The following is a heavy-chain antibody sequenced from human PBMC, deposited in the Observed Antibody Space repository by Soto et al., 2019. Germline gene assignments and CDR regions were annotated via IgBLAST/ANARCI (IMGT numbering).Heavy chain of an antibody. CDR2: ISYDGSNK. CDR3: AKRYSFDY. J-gene: IGHJ4*02. Sequence: QVQLVESGGGVVQPGRSLRLSCAASGFTFSSYGMHWVRQAPGKGLEWVAVISYDGSNKYYAESVKGRFTISRDNSKNPLYLQMNSRRAEDTAVYYCAKRYSFDYGGQGTLVTVSS. CDR1: GFTFSSYG. V-gene: IGHV3-30*18.